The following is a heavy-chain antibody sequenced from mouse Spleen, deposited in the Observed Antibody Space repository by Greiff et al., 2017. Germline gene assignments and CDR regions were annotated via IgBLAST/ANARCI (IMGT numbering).Heavy chain of an antibody. CDR3: ASGLRRFAY. CDR2: INPNNGGT. D-gene: IGHD2-4*01. J-gene: IGHJ3*01. V-gene: IGHV1-26*01. CDR1: GYTFTDYY. Sequence: EVQLQQSGPELVKPGASVKISCKASGYTFTDYYMNWVKQSHGKSLEWIGDINPNNGGTSYNQKFKGKATLTVDKSSSTAYMELRSLTSEDSAVYYCASGLRRFAYWGQGTLVTVSA.